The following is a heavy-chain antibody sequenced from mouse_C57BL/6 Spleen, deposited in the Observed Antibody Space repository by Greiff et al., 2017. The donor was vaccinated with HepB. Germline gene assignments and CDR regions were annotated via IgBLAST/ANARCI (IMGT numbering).Heavy chain of an antibody. CDR2: INPNNGGT. J-gene: IGHJ2*01. CDR3: ASSGSWSVVATVDY. D-gene: IGHD1-1*01. V-gene: IGHV1-22*01. CDR1: GYTFTDYN. Sequence: EVQLQESGPELVKPGASVKMSCKASGYTFTDYNMHWVKQSHGKSLEWIGYINPNNGGTSYNQKFKGKATLTVNKSSSTAYMELRSLTSEDSAVYYCASSGSWSVVATVDYWGQGTTLTVSS.